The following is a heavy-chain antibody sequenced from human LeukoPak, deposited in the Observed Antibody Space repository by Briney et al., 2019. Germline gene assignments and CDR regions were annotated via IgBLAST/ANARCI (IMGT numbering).Heavy chain of an antibody. V-gene: IGHV3-30*04. Sequence: GGSLRLSCAASGFTFSSYAMHWVRQAPGKGLEWVAVISYDGSNKYYADSVKGRFTISRDNSKNTLYLQMNSLRAEDTAVYYCARDRLRIVVVTAPGEFDYWGQGTLVTVSS. J-gene: IGHJ4*02. CDR1: GFTFSSYA. CDR3: ARDRLRIVVVTAPGEFDY. CDR2: ISYDGSNK. D-gene: IGHD2-21*02.